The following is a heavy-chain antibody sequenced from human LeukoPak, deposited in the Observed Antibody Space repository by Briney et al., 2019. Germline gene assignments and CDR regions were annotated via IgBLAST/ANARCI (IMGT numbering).Heavy chain of an antibody. J-gene: IGHJ4*02. CDR1: GFTISNYW. Sequence: GGSLRLSCAASGFTISNYWMNWVRQAPGKGLEWVANIKQDGSETHYVDSVKGRFTISRDNAKNSLYLQMNSLRAEDTAVYYCARGGLGYCSSTSCYLYFDYWGQGTLVTVSS. CDR3: ARGGLGYCSSTSCYLYFDY. V-gene: IGHV3-7*01. D-gene: IGHD2-2*01. CDR2: IKQDGSET.